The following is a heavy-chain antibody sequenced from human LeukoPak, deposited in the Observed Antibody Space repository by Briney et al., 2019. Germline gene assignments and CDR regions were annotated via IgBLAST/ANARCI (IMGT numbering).Heavy chain of an antibody. CDR1: GGTFSSYA. J-gene: IGHJ4*02. CDR3: ARAARPAGIGANVQSN. CDR2: IIPILGIA. V-gene: IGHV1-69*04. Sequence: GASVKVSCKASGGTFSSYAISWVRQAPGQGLEWMGRIIPILGIANYAQKFQGRVTITADKSTSTAYMELSSLRSEDTAVYYCARAARPAGIGANVQSNWGQGTLVTVSS. D-gene: IGHD6-13*01.